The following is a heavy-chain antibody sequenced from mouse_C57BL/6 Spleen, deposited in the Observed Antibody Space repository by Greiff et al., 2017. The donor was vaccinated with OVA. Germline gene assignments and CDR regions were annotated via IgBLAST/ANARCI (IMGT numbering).Heavy chain of an antibody. CDR2: IDPEDGET. V-gene: IGHV14-2*01. D-gene: IGHD1-1*01. CDR3: ARSPYYGSSHYFDY. Sequence: VQLQQSGAELVKPGASVKLSCTASGFTITDYYMHWVKQRTVQGLEWIGRIDPEDGETNYAPKFQGKATITADTSSNTAYLQLSSLTSEDTAVYYCARSPYYGSSHYFDYWGQGTTLTVSS. J-gene: IGHJ2*01. CDR1: GFTITDYY.